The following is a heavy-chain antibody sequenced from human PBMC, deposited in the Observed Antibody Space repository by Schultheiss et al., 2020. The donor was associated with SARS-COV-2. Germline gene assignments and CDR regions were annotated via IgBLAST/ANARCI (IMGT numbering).Heavy chain of an antibody. J-gene: IGHJ6*02. V-gene: IGHV1-3*01. CDR2: INAGNRNT. D-gene: IGHD3-10*01. CDR3: ASFHWYYGSGNNGVDV. CDR1: GYTFTTYD. Sequence: ASVKVSCKASGYTFTTYDTHWVRQAPGQRLEWMGRINAGNRNTKYSQRFQDRVTITRDPSATTVYMELSSLRSEDTAVYYCASFHWYYGSGNNGVDVWGQGTTVTVSS.